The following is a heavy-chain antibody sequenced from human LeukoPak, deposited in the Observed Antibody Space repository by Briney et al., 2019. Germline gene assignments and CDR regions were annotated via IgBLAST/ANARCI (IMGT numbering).Heavy chain of an antibody. V-gene: IGHV4-34*01. CDR2: INHSGST. CDR3: ARKFFGNWFDP. J-gene: IGHJ5*02. Sequence: SETPSLTCAVYGGSFSGYYWSWIRQPPGKGLEWIGEINHSGSTNYNPSLKSRVTISVDTSKNQFSLKLSSVTAADTAVYYCARKFFGNWFDPWGQGTLVTVSS. D-gene: IGHD3-3*01. CDR1: GGSFSGYY.